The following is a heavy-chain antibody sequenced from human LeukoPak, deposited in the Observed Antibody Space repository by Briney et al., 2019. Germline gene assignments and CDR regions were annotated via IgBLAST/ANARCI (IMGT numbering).Heavy chain of an antibody. V-gene: IGHV1-2*02. CDR3: ARGEAAADFDY. CDR2: INPNSGGT. D-gene: IGHD6-13*01. Sequence: GASVKVSCKPSGYTFSDYYMYWVRQAPGQGLEWMGWINPNSGGTNYAQKFQGRVTMTRDTSISTAYMELSRLRSDDTAVYYCARGEAAADFDYWGQGTLVTVSS. J-gene: IGHJ4*02. CDR1: GYTFSDYY.